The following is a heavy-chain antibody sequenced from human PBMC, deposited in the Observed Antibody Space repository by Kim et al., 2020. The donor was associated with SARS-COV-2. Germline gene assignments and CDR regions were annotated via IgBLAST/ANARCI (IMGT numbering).Heavy chain of an antibody. Sequence: SETLSLTCAVYGGSFSGYYCCLIRQPPGKGLEWVGKINHRGNTDYTPSLKSLDTLSVETSKNPFSLNLISVTAADTAVNYVARQNKRVTMVLRCDFGLW. V-gene: IGHV4-34*01. CDR2: INHRGNT. CDR3: ARQNKRVTMVLRCDFGL. J-gene: IGHJ2*01. CDR1: GGSFSGYY. D-gene: IGHD3-10*01.